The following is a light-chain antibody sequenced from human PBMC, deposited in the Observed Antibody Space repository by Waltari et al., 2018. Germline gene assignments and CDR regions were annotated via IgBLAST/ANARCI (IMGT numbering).Light chain of an antibody. CDR1: NLGTKG. V-gene: IGLV3-21*02. Sequence: SYVLTQPPSVSPAPGQTATITCRGDNLGTKGVHWYQQKPGQAPVLVVYDDSDRPSGIPERFSGSNTGNTATLTISRVEAGDEADYYCQVWDKSSDRGVFGTVTKVTVL. CDR3: QVWDKSSDRGV. CDR2: DDS. J-gene: IGLJ1*01.